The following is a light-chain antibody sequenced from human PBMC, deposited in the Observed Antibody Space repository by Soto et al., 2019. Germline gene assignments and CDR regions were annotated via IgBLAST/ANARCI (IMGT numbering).Light chain of an antibody. CDR1: QSINSRY. Sequence: EIVVTQSPGTLYLSPGERATLSCRAIQSINSRYLAWYQQKPGQAPRLIIYGASSRATGIPARFSGSGSGTDFTLTISRLEPEDFAVYYCQQFGSSPGFTFGPGTKVDIK. CDR2: GAS. V-gene: IGKV3-20*01. J-gene: IGKJ3*01. CDR3: QQFGSSPGFT.